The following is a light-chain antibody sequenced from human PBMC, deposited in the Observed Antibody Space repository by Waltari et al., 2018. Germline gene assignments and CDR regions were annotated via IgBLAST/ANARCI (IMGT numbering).Light chain of an antibody. CDR1: QSLQFAY. CDR3: QQYDTSPAT. V-gene: IGKV3-20*01. CDR2: GAL. Sequence: EIVLTQPPGTLSLSPGEKATPSCRASQSLQFAYVAWYQQKSGQAPRLLIYGALYRAADIPDRFSGSGSGTDFTLTITRLEPDDFAVYYCQQYDTSPATFGQGTKVEMK. J-gene: IGKJ2*01.